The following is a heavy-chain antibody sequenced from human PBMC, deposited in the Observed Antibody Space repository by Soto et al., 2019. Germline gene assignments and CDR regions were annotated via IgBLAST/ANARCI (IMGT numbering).Heavy chain of an antibody. CDR1: GFTFSSHA. J-gene: IGHJ6*02. CDR2: ISYDGNNI. V-gene: IGHV3-30-3*01. D-gene: IGHD3-9*01. Sequence: GGSLRLSCAASGFTFSSHALHWVRQVPGKGLEWVAVISYDGNNIYYADSVKGRFTISRDNSKNTLYLQMSGLRAEDTAVYHCARERYYDVLIGYPLRSGMDVWGQGTTVTVSS. CDR3: ARERYYDVLIGYPLRSGMDV.